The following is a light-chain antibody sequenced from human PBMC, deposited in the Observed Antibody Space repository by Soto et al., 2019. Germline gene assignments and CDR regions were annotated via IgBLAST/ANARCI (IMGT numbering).Light chain of an antibody. Sequence: QSALTQPRSVSGSPGQSVTISCTGTSSDVGGYNYVSWYQQHPGKAPKLMIYDVSKRPSGVPDRFSGSKSGSTASLTISGLQADDEADYYCCSYAGSYTFVVFGTGTKLTVL. V-gene: IGLV2-11*01. CDR3: CSYAGSYTFVV. CDR2: DVS. CDR1: SSDVGGYNY. J-gene: IGLJ1*01.